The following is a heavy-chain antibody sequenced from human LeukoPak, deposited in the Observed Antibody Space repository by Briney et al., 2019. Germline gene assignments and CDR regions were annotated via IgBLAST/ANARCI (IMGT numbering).Heavy chain of an antibody. CDR2: IYTSGST. CDR3: ARDQVGYCSGGSCSYYYYYMDV. J-gene: IGHJ6*03. CDR1: GGSISSGSYY. V-gene: IGHV4-61*02. D-gene: IGHD2-15*01. Sequence: PSQTLSLTCTVSGGSISSGSYYWSWIRQPAGKGLEWIGRIYTSGSTNYNPSLKSRVTISVDTSKNQFSLKLSSVTAADTAVYYCARDQVGYCSGGSCSYYYYYMDVWGKGTTVTISS.